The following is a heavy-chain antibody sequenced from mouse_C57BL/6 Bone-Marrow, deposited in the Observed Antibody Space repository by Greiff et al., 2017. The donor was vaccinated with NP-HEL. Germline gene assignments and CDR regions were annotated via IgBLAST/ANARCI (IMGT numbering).Heavy chain of an antibody. Sequence: EVQVVESGGGLVQPGGSLKLSCAASGFTFSDYYMYWVRQTPEKRLEWVAYISNGGGSTYYPDTVKGRFTISRDNAKNTLYLQMSRLKSEDTAMYYCARHEAGFYAMDYWGQGTSVTVSS. V-gene: IGHV5-12*01. CDR1: GFTFSDYY. CDR3: ARHEAGFYAMDY. CDR2: ISNGGGST. J-gene: IGHJ4*01.